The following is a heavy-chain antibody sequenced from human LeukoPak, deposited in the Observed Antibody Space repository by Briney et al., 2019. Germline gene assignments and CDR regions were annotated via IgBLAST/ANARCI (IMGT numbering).Heavy chain of an antibody. J-gene: IGHJ4*02. CDR3: ARGPHYYDSSGYLDY. D-gene: IGHD3-22*01. CDR2: INPNSGGT. Sequence: ASVKVSCKASGYTFTGYYMHWVRQAPGQGLEWMGWINPNSGGTNYAQKFQGRVTMTRDTSISTAYMELSRLRSDDTAVYYCARGPHYYDSSGYLDYWGQGTLVTVSS. V-gene: IGHV1-2*02. CDR1: GYTFTGYY.